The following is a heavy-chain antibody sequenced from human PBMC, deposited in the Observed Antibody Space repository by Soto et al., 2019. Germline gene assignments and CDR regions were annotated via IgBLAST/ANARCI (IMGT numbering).Heavy chain of an antibody. D-gene: IGHD3-10*01. CDR2: ISGPGSDT. J-gene: IGHJ4*02. CDR3: AREDGGGPFDY. V-gene: IGHV3-23*01. CDR1: GFIFSAYF. Sequence: LGSGGGPVQPGGSLRLSCEASGFIFSAYFMTWLRQAPGKGLEWVSGISGPGSDTDYADSVKGRFTISRDNSKNTLFLQMSSLRVEDTAVYYCAREDGGGPFDYWSQGTLVTVSS.